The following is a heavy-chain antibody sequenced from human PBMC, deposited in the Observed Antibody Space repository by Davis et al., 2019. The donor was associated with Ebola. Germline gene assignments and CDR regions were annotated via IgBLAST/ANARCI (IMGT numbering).Heavy chain of an antibody. CDR1: GGSFSGYY. D-gene: IGHD3-3*01. J-gene: IGHJ4*02. Sequence: SETLSLTCAVSGGSFSGYYWSWIRQPPGKGLEWIGEINHSGSTNYNPSLKSRVTISVDTSKNQFSLKLSSVTAADTAVYYCARSRFLEWLPYYYWGQGTLVTVSS. CDR3: ARSRFLEWLPYYY. V-gene: IGHV4-34*01. CDR2: INHSGST.